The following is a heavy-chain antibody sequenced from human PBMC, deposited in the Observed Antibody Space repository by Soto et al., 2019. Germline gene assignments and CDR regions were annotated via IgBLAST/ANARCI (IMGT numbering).Heavy chain of an antibody. CDR3: ARGLVSSSWFMDV. Sequence: TLSLTCTFSGGSISSYYWSWIRQPPGKGLEWIGYIYYSGSTNYNPSLKSRVTISVDTSKNQFSLKLSSVTAADTAVYYCARGLVSSSWFMDVWGQGTTVTVSS. J-gene: IGHJ6*02. CDR2: IYYSGST. D-gene: IGHD6-13*01. V-gene: IGHV4-59*01. CDR1: GGSISSYY.